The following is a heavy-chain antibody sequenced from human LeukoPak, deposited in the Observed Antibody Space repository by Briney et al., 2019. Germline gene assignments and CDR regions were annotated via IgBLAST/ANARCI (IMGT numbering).Heavy chain of an antibody. CDR2: ISSSGDTT. Sequence: SGGSLRLSCAASGFTLSHYYMTWIRQAPGKGLEWLSCISSSGDTTYYADSVKGRFTVSRDNAENSLYLQMNSLRAEDTAMYYCARQGSEIDYWGQGTLVTVSS. CDR3: ARQGSEIDY. J-gene: IGHJ4*02. V-gene: IGHV3-11*01. CDR1: GFTLSHYY.